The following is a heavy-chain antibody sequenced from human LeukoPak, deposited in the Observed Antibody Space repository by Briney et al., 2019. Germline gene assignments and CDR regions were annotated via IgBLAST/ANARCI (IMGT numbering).Heavy chain of an antibody. CDR2: INPNSGGT. CDR1: GYTFTGYY. D-gene: IGHD6-19*01. J-gene: IGHJ4*02. CDR3: ARVLKRYSSGWYYFDY. V-gene: IGHV1-2*02. Sequence: ASVKVSCKASGYTFTGYYMHWVRQAPGQGLEWMGWINPNSGGTNYAQKFQGRVTMTRDTSISTAYMELSRLRSDGTAVYYCARVLKRYSSGWYYFDYWGQGTLVTVSS.